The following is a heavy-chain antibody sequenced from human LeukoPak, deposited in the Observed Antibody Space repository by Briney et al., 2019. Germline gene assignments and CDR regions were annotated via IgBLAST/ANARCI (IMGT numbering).Heavy chain of an antibody. Sequence: PGGSLRLSCAASGFTFSSYAMSWVRQAPGKGLEWVLAISGSGGSTYYADSVKGRFTISRDNSKNTLYLQMNSLRAEDTAVYYCAKFDSSSFYFDYWGQGTLVTASS. D-gene: IGHD6-6*01. V-gene: IGHV3-23*01. J-gene: IGHJ4*02. CDR3: AKFDSSSFYFDY. CDR1: GFTFSSYA. CDR2: ISGSGGST.